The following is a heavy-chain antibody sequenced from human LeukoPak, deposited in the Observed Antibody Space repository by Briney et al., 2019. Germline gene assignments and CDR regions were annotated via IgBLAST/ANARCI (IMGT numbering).Heavy chain of an antibody. CDR3: ATYSYGIDY. CDR1: GFTFSSYG. Sequence: PGRSLRLSCAASGFTFSSYGVHWVRQAPGKGLEWVAVISYDGSNKYYADSVKGRFTISRDNSKNTLYLQMNSLRAEDTAVYYCATYSYGIDYWGQGTLVTVSS. D-gene: IGHD5-18*01. V-gene: IGHV3-30*03. J-gene: IGHJ4*02. CDR2: ISYDGSNK.